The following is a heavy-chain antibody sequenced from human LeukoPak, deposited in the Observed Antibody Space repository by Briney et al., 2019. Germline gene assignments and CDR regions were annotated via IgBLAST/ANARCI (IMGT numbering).Heavy chain of an antibody. Sequence: GGSPRLSCAASGFTFSSSWMGWARQAPGKGLEWVANIKEDGSAKHYAVSVQGRFTISRDNAKNSLSLQMNSLRAEDMGVYYCARDRGWYHADSWGQGTLVTVSS. J-gene: IGHJ4*02. CDR3: ARDRGWYHADS. CDR1: GFTFSSSW. V-gene: IGHV3-7*01. D-gene: IGHD6-19*01. CDR2: IKEDGSAK.